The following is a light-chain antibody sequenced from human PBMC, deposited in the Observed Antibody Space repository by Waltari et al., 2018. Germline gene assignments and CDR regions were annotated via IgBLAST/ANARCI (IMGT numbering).Light chain of an antibody. J-gene: IGKJ2*01. Sequence: MTQSPGTLYMSPGERDTLSCRATQSVGKDVAWYQQRPGQTPRLLIYVTSSTGTGVPARFSGSGSGTEFTLTISSLQSEDFAIYYCQQYHEWPYTFGQGTRVEIK. V-gene: IGKV3-15*01. CDR2: VTS. CDR3: QQYHEWPYT. CDR1: QSVGKD.